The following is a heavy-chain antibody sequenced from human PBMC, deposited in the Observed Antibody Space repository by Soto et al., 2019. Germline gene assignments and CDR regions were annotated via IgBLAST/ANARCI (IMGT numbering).Heavy chain of an antibody. CDR2: INHSGST. CDR3: ARVTGRYYYGMDV. J-gene: IGHJ6*02. V-gene: IGHV4-34*01. Sequence: QVQLQQWGAGLLKPSETLSLTCAVYGGSFSGYYWSWISQPPGKGLEWIGEINHSGSTNYNPSLKSRVTISVDTSKNQFSQKLISVTAADTVVYYCARVTGRYYYGMDVWGQGTTVTVSS. CDR1: GGSFSGYY.